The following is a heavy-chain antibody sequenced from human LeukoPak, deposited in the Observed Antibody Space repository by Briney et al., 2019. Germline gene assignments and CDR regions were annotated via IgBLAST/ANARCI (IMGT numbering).Heavy chain of an antibody. V-gene: IGHV3-23*01. CDR1: GFTFSSYA. J-gene: IGHJ4*02. CDR2: ISGSGGST. Sequence: PGGSLRLSCAASGFTFSSYAMSWVRQAPGKGLEWVSAISGSGGSTYYADSVKGRFTISRDNSKNTLYLQMNSLRAEDTAVYYCAKDLKRSYRSSTSCYTWFDYWGQGTLVTVSS. D-gene: IGHD2-2*02. CDR3: AKDLKRSYRSSTSCYTWFDY.